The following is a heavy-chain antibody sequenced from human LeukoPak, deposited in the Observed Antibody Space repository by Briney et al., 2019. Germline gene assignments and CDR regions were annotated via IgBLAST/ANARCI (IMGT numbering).Heavy chain of an antibody. CDR1: GYTFTGYY. V-gene: IGHV1-2*02. CDR2: INPNSGGT. Sequence: GASVKVSCKASGYTFTGYYMHWVRQAPGQGPEWMGWINPNSGGTNYAQKFQGRVTMTRDTSISTAYMELSRLRSDDTAVYYCARDHYYGSGSYIGWGQGTLVTVSS. CDR3: ARDHYYGSGSYIG. D-gene: IGHD3-10*01. J-gene: IGHJ4*02.